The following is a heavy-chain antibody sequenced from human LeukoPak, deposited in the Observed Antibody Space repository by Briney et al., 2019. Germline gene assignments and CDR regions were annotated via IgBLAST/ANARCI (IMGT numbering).Heavy chain of an antibody. J-gene: IGHJ4*02. Sequence: GGSLRLSCAASGFTFSDYTMNWVRQAPGKGLDWVSSISSSSGYIYYADSVKGRFTISRDNAKNSLYLQMNSLRAEDTAVYYCARVLGSGSSGYYARYYFDYWGQGTVVTVSS. D-gene: IGHD3-22*01. CDR1: GFTFSDYT. CDR2: ISSSSGYI. V-gene: IGHV3-21*01. CDR3: ARVLGSGSSGYYARYYFDY.